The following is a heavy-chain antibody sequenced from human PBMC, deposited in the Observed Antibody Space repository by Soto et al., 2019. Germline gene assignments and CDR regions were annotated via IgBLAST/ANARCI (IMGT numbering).Heavy chain of an antibody. CDR3: ANIPFSGDPPCT. V-gene: IGHV3-21*01. D-gene: IGHD2-21*02. CDR2: ISSSSSYI. Sequence: GGSLRLSCAASGFTFSSYSMNWVRQAPGKGLEWVSSISSSSSYIYYADSVKGRFTISRDNAKNSLYLQMNSLRAEDTAVYYCANIPFSGDPPCTWGQGTLVTVSS. J-gene: IGHJ4*02. CDR1: GFTFSSYS.